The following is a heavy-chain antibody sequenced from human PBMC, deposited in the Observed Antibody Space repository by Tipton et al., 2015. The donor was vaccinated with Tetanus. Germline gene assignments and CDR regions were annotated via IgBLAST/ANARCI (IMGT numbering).Heavy chain of an antibody. V-gene: IGHV4-30-4*01. CDR1: GGSISSDAHY. Sequence: TLSLTCTVSGGSISSDAHYWSWIRQAPGKGLEWLGYLSPSGTTNYNPSLMSRVTLSLDTARGQFSLKLTSVTAADAAVYYCVRGRGLGAYSYGFEYWGRGALVTVSS. CDR2: LSPSGTT. J-gene: IGHJ4*02. CDR3: VRGRGLGAYSYGFEY. D-gene: IGHD5-18*01.